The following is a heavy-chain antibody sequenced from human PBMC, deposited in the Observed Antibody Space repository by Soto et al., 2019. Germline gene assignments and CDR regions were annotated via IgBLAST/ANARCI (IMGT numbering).Heavy chain of an antibody. V-gene: IGHV4-4*02. CDR3: ARMYSSGSYYFDY. J-gene: IGHJ4*02. CDR2: IYHSGGT. D-gene: IGHD6-25*01. CDR1: GGSISSSNW. Sequence: PSETLSLTCAVSGGSISSSNWWSWVRQPPGKGLEWIGEIYHSGGTNYNPSLKSRVTISVDTSKNQFSLQLNSVTPEDTAVYYCARMYSSGSYYFDYWGQGILVTVSS.